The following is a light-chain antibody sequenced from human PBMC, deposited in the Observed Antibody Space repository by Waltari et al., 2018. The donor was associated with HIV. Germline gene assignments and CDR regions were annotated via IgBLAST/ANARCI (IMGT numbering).Light chain of an antibody. V-gene: IGLV2-8*01. CDR1: RRYVGAYNY. CDR2: DVT. J-gene: IGLJ2*01. CDR3: ASHAGSKDV. Sequence: QSALTQPPSASGSPGQSATIPCTGTRRYVGAYNYVPWFQQHPGKAPKLMIYDVTKRPSGVPDRFSGSKSGNTASLTVSGLQAEDEADYYCASHAGSKDVFGGGTRLTVL.